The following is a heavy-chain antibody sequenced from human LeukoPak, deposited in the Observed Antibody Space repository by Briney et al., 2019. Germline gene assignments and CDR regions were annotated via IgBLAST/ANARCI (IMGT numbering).Heavy chain of an antibody. Sequence: GGSLRLSCAASGFSFGDYAMHWVRQAPGKGLEWVSGISWNSDRIGYADSVKGRLTISRENAKNSLYLQMNSLRPEDTALHYCAKLGLPSSSGWIHYFDYWGQGTLVTVSS. CDR1: GFSFGDYA. J-gene: IGHJ4*02. CDR3: AKLGLPSSSGWIHYFDY. CDR2: ISWNSDRI. D-gene: IGHD6-19*01. V-gene: IGHV3-9*01.